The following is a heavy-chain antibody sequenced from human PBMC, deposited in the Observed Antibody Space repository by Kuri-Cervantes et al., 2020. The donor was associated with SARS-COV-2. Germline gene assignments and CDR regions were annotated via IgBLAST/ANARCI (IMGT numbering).Heavy chain of an antibody. CDR2: MNPNNGNT. CDR3: ARMTPRGVWGDPFDV. V-gene: IGHV1-8*03. Sequence: DSVKVSCKASGYTLTSYGINWVRQVPGQGLEWIGWMNPNNGNTGYAQKFQGRVTITRDTSMNTAYMDLGSLTSEDTGVYYCARMTPRGVWGDPFDVWGQGTKVTVSS. D-gene: IGHD3-16*01. J-gene: IGHJ3*01. CDR1: GYTLTSYG.